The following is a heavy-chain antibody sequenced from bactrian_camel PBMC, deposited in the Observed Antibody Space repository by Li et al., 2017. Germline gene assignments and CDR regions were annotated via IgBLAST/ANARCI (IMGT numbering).Heavy chain of an antibody. J-gene: IGHJ6*01. V-gene: IGHV3S53*01. D-gene: IGHD3*01. Sequence: HVQLVESGGGSVQAGGFLRLSCLAPGLSSSPCGMDWYRQAAGKQREWVSSIDSGGKTKYADSVKGRFTISRDEGEDTVYLQMDSLTPEDTATYRCSVQRHPACRLVGFWSLGTQVTVS. CDR3: SVQRHPACRLVGF. CDR1: GLSSSPCG. CDR2: IDSGGKT.